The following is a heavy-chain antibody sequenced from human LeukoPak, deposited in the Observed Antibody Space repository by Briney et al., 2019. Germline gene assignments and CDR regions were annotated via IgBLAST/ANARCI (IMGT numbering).Heavy chain of an antibody. J-gene: IGHJ4*02. CDR3: VRRPSSPYDY. V-gene: IGHV1-2*02. CDR2: IKHSSGGT. Sequence: ASVKLSCKASGYTFTGHYIHWVREAPGQPPEWWGWIKHSSGGTKYAQQVQGRVTMTRDTAISTAYMELSSLSSDDTVVDYCVRRPSSPYDYWGQGTLVTVSS. CDR1: GYTFTGHY.